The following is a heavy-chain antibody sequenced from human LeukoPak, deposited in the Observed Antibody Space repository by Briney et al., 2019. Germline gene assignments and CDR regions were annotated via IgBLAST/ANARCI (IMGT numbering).Heavy chain of an antibody. CDR1: GGSISSGGYY. CDR3: ARYPRLYDSSGYPFDY. D-gene: IGHD3-22*01. J-gene: IGHJ4*02. Sequence: SETLSLTCTVSGGSISSGGYYWSWIRQHPGKGLEWIGYIYYSGSTYYNPSLKNRVTISVDTSKNQFSLKLSSVTAADTAVYYCARYPRLYDSSGYPFDYWGQGTLVTVSS. V-gene: IGHV4-31*03. CDR2: IYYSGST.